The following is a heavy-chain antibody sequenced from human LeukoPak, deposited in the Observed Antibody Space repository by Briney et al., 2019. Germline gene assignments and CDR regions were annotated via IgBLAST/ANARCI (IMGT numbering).Heavy chain of an antibody. Sequence: GGSLRLSCAASGFTFSSYAMHWVRQAPGKGLEWVAVISYDGSNKYYADSVKGRFTISRDNSKNTLYLQMNSLRAEDTAVYYCARALQGSYYDSSGYPNMNYYYYMDVWGKGTTVTVSS. D-gene: IGHD3-22*01. V-gene: IGHV3-30*04. CDR3: ARALQGSYYDSSGYPNMNYYYYMDV. CDR2: ISYDGSNK. J-gene: IGHJ6*03. CDR1: GFTFSSYA.